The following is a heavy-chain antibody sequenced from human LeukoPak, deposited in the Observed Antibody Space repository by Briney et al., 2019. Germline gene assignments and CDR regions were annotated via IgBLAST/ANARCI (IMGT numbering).Heavy chain of an antibody. CDR1: GFTFSNYA. Sequence: PGGSLRLSCAASGFTFSNYAMSRVRQAPGKGLEWVSTIRTSGDNTYYADSVKGRFTISRDNSKNTLYLQMISLRAEDTALYYCAKCVTGWPNWFDPWGQGTLVTVSS. V-gene: IGHV3-23*01. CDR2: IRTSGDNT. D-gene: IGHD6-19*01. J-gene: IGHJ5*02. CDR3: AKCVTGWPNWFDP.